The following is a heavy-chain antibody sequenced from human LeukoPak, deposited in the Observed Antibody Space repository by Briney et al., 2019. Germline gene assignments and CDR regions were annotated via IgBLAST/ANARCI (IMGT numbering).Heavy chain of an antibody. CDR3: AREVKDIAVAGTGFDY. Sequence: SETLSLTCTVSGGPISGYFWSWIRQPPGKGLEWIGYIHDNGRTTYNPSLRSRVTISVDTSKSQFSLKLNSLITTDTAVYYCAREVKDIAVAGTGFDYWGQGTLVTVSS. CDR2: IHDNGRT. D-gene: IGHD6-19*01. J-gene: IGHJ4*02. V-gene: IGHV4-59*01. CDR1: GGPISGYF.